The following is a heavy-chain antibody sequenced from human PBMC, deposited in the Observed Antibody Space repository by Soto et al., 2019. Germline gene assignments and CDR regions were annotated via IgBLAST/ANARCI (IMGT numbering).Heavy chain of an antibody. CDR2: NNPADFDT. Sequence: PGESLKISCKGSGYSFSSYWIGWVRQMAGKGLEWMGINNPADFDTRYSPSFQGQVTISADKSISTAYPQWSSLKASDTAMYFCARHRGYCITTACYDAFDIWGQGTMVTVSS. J-gene: IGHJ3*02. CDR1: GYSFSSYW. V-gene: IGHV5-51*01. CDR3: ARHRGYCITTACYDAFDI. D-gene: IGHD2-2*03.